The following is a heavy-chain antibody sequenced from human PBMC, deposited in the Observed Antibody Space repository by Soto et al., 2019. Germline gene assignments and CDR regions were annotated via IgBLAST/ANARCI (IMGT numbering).Heavy chain of an antibody. CDR2: IYWNNDK. CDR1: GFSLSTTAVG. V-gene: IGHV2-5*01. J-gene: IGHJ4*01. CDR3: AHTPYDGNLPFDY. Sequence: QITLKESGPTLVKPTQTLTLTCTFSGFSLSTTAVGVGWIRQPPGKALEWLALIYWNNDKLYNPSLKSRLTITKDTSKNRVVLTMTKVDPVDTATYYCAHTPYDGNLPFDYWGHGTMVTFSS. D-gene: IGHD5-12*01.